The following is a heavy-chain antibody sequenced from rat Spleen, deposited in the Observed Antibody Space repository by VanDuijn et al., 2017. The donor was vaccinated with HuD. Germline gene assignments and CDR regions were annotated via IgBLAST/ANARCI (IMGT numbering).Heavy chain of an antibody. J-gene: IGHJ2*01. Sequence: EVQLVESGGGLVQPGRSLKLSCAASGFTFSDYYMAWVRQAPTKGLEWVTSISYDGSTPYYRNSVRGRFTISRDNAKSTLYLQMDSLRSEDTATYYCTRGYYFDCWGRGVMVTVSS. CDR2: ISYDGSTP. D-gene: IGHD1-11*01. V-gene: IGHV5-20*01. CDR3: TRGYYFDC. CDR1: GFTFSDYY.